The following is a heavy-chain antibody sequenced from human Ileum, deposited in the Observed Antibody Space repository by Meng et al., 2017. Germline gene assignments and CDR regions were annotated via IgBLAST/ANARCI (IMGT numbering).Heavy chain of an antibody. V-gene: IGHV1-18*01. CDR3: ARGWGGAFDP. Sequence: QVQLVQSGAEVKQPGASVKVACKASGYTFTSFGITWVRQAPGQGLEWLGGINAKNGNTNYAHKVQGRVTMTTDTSTRTAYMELRSLRSDDTAVYYCARGWGGAFDPWGQGTLVTVSS. CDR1: GYTFTSFG. D-gene: IGHD3-16*01. J-gene: IGHJ5*02. CDR2: INAKNGNT.